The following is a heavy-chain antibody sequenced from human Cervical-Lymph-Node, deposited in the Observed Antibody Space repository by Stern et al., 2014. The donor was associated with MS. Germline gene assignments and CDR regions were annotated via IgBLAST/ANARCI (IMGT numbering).Heavy chain of an antibody. V-gene: IGHV5-51*01. J-gene: IGHJ4*02. Sequence: VQLGQSGAEVKKPGESLKISCKGSGYNFTSYWIGWVRQMPGKGLEWKGIIYPGSSDTRYSPSFQGQVTISADKSISTAYLQWSSLKASDTAMYYCARHCAKREQCAFDYWGQGTLVTVSS. CDR2: IYPGSSDT. D-gene: IGHD6-19*01. CDR3: ARHCAKREQCAFDY. CDR1: GYNFTSYW.